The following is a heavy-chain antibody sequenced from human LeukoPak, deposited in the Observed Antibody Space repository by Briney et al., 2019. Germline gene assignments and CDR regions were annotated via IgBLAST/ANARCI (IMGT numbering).Heavy chain of an antibody. D-gene: IGHD3-10*01. Sequence: SETLSLTCAVYGGSFSGYYWSWIRQPPRKGLEWIGEINHSGSTNYNPSLKSRVTISVDTSKNQFSLKLSSVTAADTAVYYCAREPPVLLWFGESFPDDAFDIWGRGTMVTVSS. CDR1: GGSFSGYY. CDR2: INHSGST. CDR3: AREPPVLLWFGESFPDDAFDI. V-gene: IGHV4-34*01. J-gene: IGHJ3*02.